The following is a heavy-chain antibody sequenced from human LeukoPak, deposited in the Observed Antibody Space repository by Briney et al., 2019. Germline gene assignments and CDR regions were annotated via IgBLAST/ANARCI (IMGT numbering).Heavy chain of an antibody. CDR2: ISSSSSYI. Sequence: PGGSLRLSCAASGFTFCSYSMNWVSQAPGKGLEWVSSISSSSSYIYYADSVKGRFTISRDNAKNSLYLQMNSLRAEDTAVYYCARDGDDYVWGSYRTPIDYWGQGTLVTVSS. J-gene: IGHJ4*02. D-gene: IGHD3-16*02. CDR1: GFTFCSYS. V-gene: IGHV3-21*01. CDR3: ARDGDDYVWGSYRTPIDY.